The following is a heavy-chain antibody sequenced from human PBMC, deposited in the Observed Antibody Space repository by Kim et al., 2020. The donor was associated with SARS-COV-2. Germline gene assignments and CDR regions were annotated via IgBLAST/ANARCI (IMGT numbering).Heavy chain of an antibody. Sequence: SVKVSCKASGGTFSSYAISWVRQAPGQGLEWMGGIIPIFGTANYAQKFQGRVTITADESTSTAYMELSSLRSEDTAVYYCAAPPTTYYYDSSGYDYFDYWGQGTLVTASS. CDR3: AAPPTTYYYDSSGYDYFDY. J-gene: IGHJ4*02. CDR2: IIPIFGTA. CDR1: GGTFSSYA. D-gene: IGHD3-22*01. V-gene: IGHV1-69*13.